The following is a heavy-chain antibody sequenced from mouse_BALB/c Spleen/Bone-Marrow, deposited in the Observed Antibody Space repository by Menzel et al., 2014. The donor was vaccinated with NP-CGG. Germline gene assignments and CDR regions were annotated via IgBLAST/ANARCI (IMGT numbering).Heavy chain of an antibody. Sequence: EVMLVESGGGLVQPGGSLKLPCAASGFDFSRYWMSWVRQAPGKGLEWIGEINPDSSTINYTPSLKDKFIISRDNAKNTLYLQMGKVRSEDTALYYCASLHYYGFFAYWGQGTLVTVSA. CDR2: INPDSSTI. CDR3: ASLHYYGFFAY. J-gene: IGHJ3*01. D-gene: IGHD1-2*01. V-gene: IGHV4-1*02. CDR1: GFDFSRYW.